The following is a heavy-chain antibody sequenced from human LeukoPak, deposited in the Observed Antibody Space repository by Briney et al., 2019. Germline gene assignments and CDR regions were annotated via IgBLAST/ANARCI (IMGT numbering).Heavy chain of an antibody. CDR2: INPNSGGT. CDR1: GYTFTGYY. V-gene: IGHV1-2*02. Sequence: SVKVSCKASGYTFTGYYMHWVRQAPGQGLEWMGWINPNSGGTNYAQKFQGRVTMTRDTSISTAYMELSRLRSDDAAVYYCARDIVVVPAAGCFDYWGQGTLVTVSS. J-gene: IGHJ4*02. CDR3: ARDIVVVPAAGCFDY. D-gene: IGHD2-2*01.